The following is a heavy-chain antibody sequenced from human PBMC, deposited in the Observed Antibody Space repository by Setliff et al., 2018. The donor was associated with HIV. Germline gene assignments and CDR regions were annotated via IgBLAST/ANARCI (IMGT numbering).Heavy chain of an antibody. CDR1: GDFSNIQW. Sequence: ETLSLTCTVSGDFSNIQWWTWMRQSPGLGLQWIGSIHHSGSTYYDPSLKNRVTLSVDTSNNQVSLTLTSVTAADTAVYYCAKQPGGHSFFDHWGQGILVTVSS. J-gene: IGHJ4*02. CDR2: IHHSGST. CDR3: AKQPGGHSFFDH. D-gene: IGHD1-1*01. V-gene: IGHV4-59*11.